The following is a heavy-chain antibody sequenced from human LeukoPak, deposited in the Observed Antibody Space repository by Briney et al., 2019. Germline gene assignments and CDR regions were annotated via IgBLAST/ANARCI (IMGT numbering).Heavy chain of an antibody. CDR2: IYSAGST. Sequence: GGSLRLSCAASGFTFSRNYMSWVRQAPGKGLEWVSFIYSAGSTYYADSVKGRFTISRDNSKNTLYLQMNSLRAEDTAVYYCARGGTLYDYWGQGTLVTVSS. D-gene: IGHD3-16*02. V-gene: IGHV3-66*01. CDR1: GFTFSRNY. CDR3: ARGGTLYDY. J-gene: IGHJ4*02.